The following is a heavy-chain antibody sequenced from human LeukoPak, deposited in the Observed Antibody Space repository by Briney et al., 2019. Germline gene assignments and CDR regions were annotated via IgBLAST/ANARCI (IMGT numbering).Heavy chain of an antibody. D-gene: IGHD6-13*01. CDR3: ARGPSSNWSGLDF. Sequence: GGSLRLSCAASGFSFSGHWMHWARQLPGKGLVWVSRISPTGSTTGYADSVKGRFTVSRDNAKNTLYLQVNNLRAEDTAVYYCARGPSSNWSGLDFWGQGTLLTVSS. J-gene: IGHJ4*02. V-gene: IGHV3-74*01. CDR2: ISPTGSTT. CDR1: GFSFSGHW.